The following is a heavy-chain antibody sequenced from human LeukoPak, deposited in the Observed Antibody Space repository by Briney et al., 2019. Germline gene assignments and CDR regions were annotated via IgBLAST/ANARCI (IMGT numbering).Heavy chain of an antibody. V-gene: IGHV3-9*01. CDR3: ALGQIPGTIDQGFDY. CDR2: ISWNSGSI. Sequence: PGGSLRLSCAASGFTFDDYAMHWVRQAPGKGLEWVSGISWNSGSIGYADSVKGRFTISRDNAKNSLYLQMNSLRAEDTALYYCALGQIPGTIDQGFDYWAQGTLVTVSS. J-gene: IGHJ4*02. CDR1: GFTFDDYA. D-gene: IGHD1-7*01.